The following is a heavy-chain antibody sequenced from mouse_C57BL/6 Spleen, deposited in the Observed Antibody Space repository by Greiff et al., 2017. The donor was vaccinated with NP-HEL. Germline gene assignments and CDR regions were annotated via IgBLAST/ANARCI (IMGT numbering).Heavy chain of an antibody. V-gene: IGHV1-82*01. CDR2: IYPGDGDT. CDR3: ARSDGYYPAWFAY. J-gene: IGHJ3*01. CDR1: GYAFSSSW. D-gene: IGHD2-3*01. Sequence: VQLQQSGPELVKPGASVKISCKASGYAFSSSWMNWVKQRPGKGLEWIGRIYPGDGDTNYNGKFKGKATLTADKSSSTAYMQLSSLTSEDSAVYFCARSDGYYPAWFAYWDQGTLVTVSA.